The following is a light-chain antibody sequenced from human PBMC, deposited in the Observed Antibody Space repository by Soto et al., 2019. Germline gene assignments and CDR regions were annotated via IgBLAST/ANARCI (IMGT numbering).Light chain of an antibody. CDR1: KLGDKY. V-gene: IGLV3-1*01. CDR3: QAWDSSPLYV. J-gene: IGLJ1*01. Sequence: SYELTQPPSVSVSPGQTASITCSGDKLGDKYACWYQQKPGQSPVLVIYQDSKRPSGIPERFSGSNSGNTATLTISGTQAIDEADYFRQAWDSSPLYVFGTGTKVTVL. CDR2: QDS.